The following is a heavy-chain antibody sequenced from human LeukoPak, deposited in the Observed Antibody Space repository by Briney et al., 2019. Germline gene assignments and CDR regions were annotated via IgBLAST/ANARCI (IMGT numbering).Heavy chain of an antibody. CDR2: IIPIFGTA. J-gene: IGHJ4*02. V-gene: IGHV1-69*13. CDR1: GGTFSSYA. D-gene: IGHD3-22*01. CDR3: ARSTDSGYYDSSGYPVTPFDY. Sequence: ASVKVSCKASGGTFSSYAISWVRQAPGQGLEWMGGIIPIFGTANYAQKFQGRVTITADESTSTAYMELSSLRSEDTAVYYCARSTDSGYYDSSGYPVTPFDYWGQGTLVTVSS.